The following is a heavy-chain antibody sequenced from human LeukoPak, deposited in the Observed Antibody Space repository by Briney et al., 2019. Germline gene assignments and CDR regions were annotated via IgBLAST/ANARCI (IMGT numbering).Heavy chain of an antibody. Sequence: GASVTVSCPASGYTFTGYYMHWVRPAPGQGLEWMGWINPNSGGTNYTQKFQGRVTMTRDTYISTAYMELSRLRSDDTAVYYCGRFRVLRYFDGPDYWGQGTLVTVSS. CDR3: GRFRVLRYFDGPDY. J-gene: IGHJ4*02. D-gene: IGHD3-9*01. CDR1: GYTFTGYY. CDR2: INPNSGGT. V-gene: IGHV1-2*02.